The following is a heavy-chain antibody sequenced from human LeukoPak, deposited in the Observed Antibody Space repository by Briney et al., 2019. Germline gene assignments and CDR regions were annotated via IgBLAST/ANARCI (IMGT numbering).Heavy chain of an antibody. V-gene: IGHV3-21*01. D-gene: IGHD5-18*01. CDR3: ARGSGYSYGFRGGEKEYYFDY. CDR1: GFTFSSYS. Sequence: GGSLRLSCAASGFTFSSYSMTWVRQAPGKGLEWVSSISSSSSYIYYADSVKGRFTISRDNAKNSLYLQMNSLRAEDTAVYYCARGSGYSYGFRGGEKEYYFDYWGQGTLVTVSS. J-gene: IGHJ4*02. CDR2: ISSSSSYI.